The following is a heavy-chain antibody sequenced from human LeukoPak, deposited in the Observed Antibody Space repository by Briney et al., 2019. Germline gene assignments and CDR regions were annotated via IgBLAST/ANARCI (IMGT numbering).Heavy chain of an antibody. D-gene: IGHD1-26*01. CDR1: GGTFSSYA. V-gene: IGHV1-69*04. J-gene: IGHJ4*02. CDR2: IIPIFGIA. CDR3: ARDPGSGSYLQVSFFDY. Sequence: SVKVSCKDSGGTFSSYAISWVGQDPGQGLEWMGRIIPIFGIANYAQKFQGRVTITADKSTSTAYMELSGLRSEDTAVYYCARDPGSGSYLQVSFFDYGGQGTRVSVSS.